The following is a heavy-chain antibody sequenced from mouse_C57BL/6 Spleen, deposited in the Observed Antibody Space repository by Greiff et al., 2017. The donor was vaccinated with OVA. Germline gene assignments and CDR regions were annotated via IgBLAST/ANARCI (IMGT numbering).Heavy chain of an antibody. V-gene: IGHV1-74*01. J-gene: IGHJ2*01. Sequence: QVQLQQSGAELVKPGASVKVSCKASGYTFTSYWMHWVKQRPGQGLEWIGRLHPSDSDTNYNQKFKGKATLTVDKSSSTAYMQLSSLTSEDSAVYYCAIYDTTGVGDYWGQGTTLTVSS. CDR1: GYTFTSYW. D-gene: IGHD1-1*01. CDR2: LHPSDSDT. CDR3: AIYDTTGVGDY.